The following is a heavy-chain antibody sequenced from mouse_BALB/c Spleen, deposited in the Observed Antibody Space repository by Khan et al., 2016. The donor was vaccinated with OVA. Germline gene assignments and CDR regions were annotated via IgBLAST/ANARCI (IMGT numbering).Heavy chain of an antibody. CDR1: GYSITSGYG. Sequence: EVQLQESGPGLVKPSQSLSLTCNVTGYSITSGYGWNWIRQFPGNKLEWMGYISYSGSTNYNPSLKSQISITRDTSKNQFFLQLNSVTTEDTATYYSARTARIKYWGQGTILTVSA. CDR2: ISYSGST. J-gene: IGHJ2*01. CDR3: ARTARIKY. V-gene: IGHV3-2*02. D-gene: IGHD1-2*01.